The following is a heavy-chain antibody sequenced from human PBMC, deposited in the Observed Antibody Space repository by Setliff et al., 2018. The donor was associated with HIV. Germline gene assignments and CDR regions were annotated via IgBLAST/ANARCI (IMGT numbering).Heavy chain of an antibody. D-gene: IGHD2-8*02. CDR3: ARGISGYWNFDY. CDR1: GYTFTIYA. Sequence: ASVKVSCKSSGYTFTIYAMHWVRQAPGQRLEWMGWINAGNGNTKYSQKFQGRVTITRDTSASTAYMELSSLRSEDTAVYYCARGISGYWNFDYWGQGTLVTVSS. J-gene: IGHJ4*02. V-gene: IGHV1-3*01. CDR2: INAGNGNT.